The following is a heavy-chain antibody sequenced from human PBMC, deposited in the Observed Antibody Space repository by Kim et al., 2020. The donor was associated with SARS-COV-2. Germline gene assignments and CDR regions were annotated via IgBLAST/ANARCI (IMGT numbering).Heavy chain of an antibody. V-gene: IGHV4-59*08. J-gene: IGHJ4*02. CDR3: ARHSPGTKNTFDY. D-gene: IGHD2-2*01. CDR1: GGSISNYF. CDR2: IYYSGSP. Sequence: SETLSLTCTVSGGSISNYFWSWIRQPPGKGLEWIGYIYYSGSPNYNPSLKSRVTISVDTSKNQFSLKLSSVTAADTAVYYCARHSPGTKNTFDYWGQGT.